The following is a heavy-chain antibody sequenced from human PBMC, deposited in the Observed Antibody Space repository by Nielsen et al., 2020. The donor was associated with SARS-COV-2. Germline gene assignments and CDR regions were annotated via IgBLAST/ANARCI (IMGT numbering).Heavy chain of an antibody. V-gene: IGHV3-23*01. Sequence: GESLKISCAASGFTFSSYAMSWVRQAPGKGLEWVSVISGSGGSTYYADSVKGRFTISRDNSKNTLYLQMNSLRAEDTAVYYCVKDKEYSSSSADYWGQGTLVTVSS. D-gene: IGHD6-6*01. CDR1: GFTFSSYA. CDR3: VKDKEYSSSSADY. J-gene: IGHJ4*02. CDR2: ISGSGGST.